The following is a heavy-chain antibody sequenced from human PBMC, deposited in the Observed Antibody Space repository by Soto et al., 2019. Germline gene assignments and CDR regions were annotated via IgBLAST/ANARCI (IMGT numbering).Heavy chain of an antibody. D-gene: IGHD3-10*01. V-gene: IGHV3-11*06. CDR3: VRGRGGD. Sequence: QAHLVESGGGLVQPGGSLRLSCVVSGFTFSDYYMSWIRQAPGKGLEWISYISNSGTYTNYADSVKGRFTISRDNAKNSLYLRMNGLRVEDTAVYYCVRGRGGDWGQGTLVTVSS. CDR1: GFTFSDYY. J-gene: IGHJ4*02. CDR2: ISNSGTYT.